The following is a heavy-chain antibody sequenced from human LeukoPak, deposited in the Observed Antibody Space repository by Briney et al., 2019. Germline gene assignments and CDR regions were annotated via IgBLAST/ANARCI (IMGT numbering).Heavy chain of an antibody. CDR1: GGSISSGSYY. CDR3: ARLGGGSFYFDF. V-gene: IGHV4-61*02. Sequence: SETLSLTCTVSGGSISSGSYYWSWIRQPAGKGLKWIGRIYTSGSTNYNPSLKSRVTISVDTSKNQFSLKLSSVTAADTAVYYCARLGGGSFYFDFWGQGTLVTVSS. CDR2: IYTSGST. J-gene: IGHJ4*02. D-gene: IGHD2-15*01.